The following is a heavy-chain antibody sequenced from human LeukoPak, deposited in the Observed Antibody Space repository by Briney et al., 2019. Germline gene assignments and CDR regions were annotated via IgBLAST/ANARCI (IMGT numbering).Heavy chain of an antibody. V-gene: IGHV4-39*01. CDR3: ARQSIVEVAPWDY. CDR2: IYYSGST. Sequence: PSQTLSLTCTVSGGSISSSSYYWGWIRQPPGKGLEWIGSIYYSGSTYYNPSLKSRVTISVDTSKNQFSLNLSSVTAADTAVYFCARQSIVEVAPWDYWGQGTLVTVSS. D-gene: IGHD6-19*01. J-gene: IGHJ4*02. CDR1: GGSISSSSYY.